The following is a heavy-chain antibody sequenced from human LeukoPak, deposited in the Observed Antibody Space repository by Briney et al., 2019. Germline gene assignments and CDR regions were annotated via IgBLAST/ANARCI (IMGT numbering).Heavy chain of an antibody. CDR2: TRNKANSYTT. CDR1: GFTFSSYA. V-gene: IGHV3-72*01. Sequence: GRSLRLSCAASGFTFSSYAMHWVRQAPGKGLEWVGRTRNKANSYTTEYAASVKGRFTISRDDSKNSLYLQMNSLKTEDTAVYYCARAIYGMDVWGKGTTVTVSS. CDR3: ARAIYGMDV. J-gene: IGHJ6*04.